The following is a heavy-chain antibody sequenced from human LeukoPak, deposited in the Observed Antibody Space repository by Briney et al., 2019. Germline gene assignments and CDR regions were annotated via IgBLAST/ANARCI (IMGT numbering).Heavy chain of an antibody. CDR3: ARVSGSGWHFDY. CDR2: ISSSGVLI. J-gene: IGHJ4*02. CDR1: GFTFSNYE. D-gene: IGHD6-19*01. V-gene: IGHV3-48*03. Sequence: GGSLRLSCAPSGFTFSNYEMNWVRQAPGKGLEWVSFISSSGVLIYYADSVKGRITISRDNAKNSLYLQMNSLRVEDTAVYYCARVSGSGWHFDYWGQGSLVTVSS.